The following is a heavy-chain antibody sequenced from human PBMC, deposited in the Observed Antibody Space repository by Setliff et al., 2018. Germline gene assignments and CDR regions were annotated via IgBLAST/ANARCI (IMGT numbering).Heavy chain of an antibody. V-gene: IGHV3-21*01. CDR3: ARAGLPYAADV. Sequence: PGGSLRLSCAASGFTFSSYSMNWVRQAPGRGLEWVSSISSSSSYIFYAESLKGRFTISRDNAKNSLYLQIDSLRDDDTAVYYCARAGLPYAADVWGQGTKVTVSS. CDR1: GFTFSSYS. D-gene: IGHD2-21*02. J-gene: IGHJ3*01. CDR2: ISSSSSYI.